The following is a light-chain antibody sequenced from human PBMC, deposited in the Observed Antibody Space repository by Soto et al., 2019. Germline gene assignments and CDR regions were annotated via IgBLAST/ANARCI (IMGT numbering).Light chain of an antibody. V-gene: IGKV1-5*03. CDR1: QSISSW. J-gene: IGKJ4*01. Sequence: DSQMTQSPSTLPASVGDRVTITCRASQSISSWLAWYQQQSGVPSRFSGSGSGTEFTLTISSLQPEDFATYYCQQYDRYPVTFGGGTKVEVK. CDR3: QQYDRYPVT.